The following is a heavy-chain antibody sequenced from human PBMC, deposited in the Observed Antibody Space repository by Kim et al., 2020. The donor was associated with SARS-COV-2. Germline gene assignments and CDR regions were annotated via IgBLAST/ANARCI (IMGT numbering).Heavy chain of an antibody. V-gene: IGHV4-34*01. Sequence: SETLSLTCAVYGGSFSGYYWSWIRQPPGKGLEWIGEINHSGSTNYNPSLKSRVTISVDTSKNQFSLKLSSVTAADTAVYYCARGRATSARPLVPPRVEDDYWGQGTLVTVSS. J-gene: IGHJ4*02. CDR3: ARGRATSARPLVPPRVEDDY. CDR2: INHSGST. CDR1: GGSFSGYY. D-gene: IGHD6-6*01.